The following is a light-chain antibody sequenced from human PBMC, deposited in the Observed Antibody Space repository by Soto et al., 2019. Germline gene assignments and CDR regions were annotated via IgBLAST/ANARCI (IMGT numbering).Light chain of an antibody. CDR1: QSVFYSSNNKNY. CDR3: QQSYNIPYT. J-gene: IGKJ2*01. CDR2: WAS. Sequence: DIVMTQSPDSLAESLGERATINCKSSQSVFYSSNNKNYLSWYQQNPGQPPKLLIYWASTRESGVPDRFSGSGSGADFTLTISSLRAEDGAFYYCQQSYNIPYTFGQGTKLEIK. V-gene: IGKV4-1*01.